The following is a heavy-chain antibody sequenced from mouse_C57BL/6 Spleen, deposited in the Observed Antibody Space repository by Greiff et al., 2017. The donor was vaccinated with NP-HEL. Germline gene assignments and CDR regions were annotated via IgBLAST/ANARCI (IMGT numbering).Heavy chain of an antibody. CDR1: GYTFTSYG. J-gene: IGHJ2*01. V-gene: IGHV1-81*01. D-gene: IGHD1-1*02. CDR3: AREDMGGYFDY. Sequence: VQLKESGAELARPGASVKLSCKASGYTFTSYGISWVKQRTGQGLEWIGEIYPRSGNTYYNEKFKGKATLTADKSSSTAYMELRSLTSEDSAVYFCAREDMGGYFDYWGQGTTLTVSS. CDR2: IYPRSGNT.